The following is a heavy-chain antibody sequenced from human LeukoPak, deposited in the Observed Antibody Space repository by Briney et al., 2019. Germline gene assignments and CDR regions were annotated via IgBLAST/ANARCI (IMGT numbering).Heavy chain of an antibody. J-gene: IGHJ4*02. CDR1: GFTFSSYW. D-gene: IGHD2-15*01. Sequence: PGGSLRLSCAASGFTFSSYWMSWVRQAPGKGLEWVANIKQDGSEKYYVDSVKGRFTISRDNAKNSLYLQMNSLRAEDTAVYYCARVGAPNEGYCSGGSCYGEGYFDYWGQGTLVTVSS. CDR2: IKQDGSEK. CDR3: ARVGAPNEGYCSGGSCYGEGYFDY. V-gene: IGHV3-7*01.